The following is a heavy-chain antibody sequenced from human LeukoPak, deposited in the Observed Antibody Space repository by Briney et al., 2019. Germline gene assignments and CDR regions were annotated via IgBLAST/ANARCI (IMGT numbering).Heavy chain of an antibody. D-gene: IGHD6-19*01. CDR3: AKDLAAVPGDKYFAY. CDR2: ISGSGGST. CDR1: GFTFSTYD. Sequence: PGGSLRLSCAASGFTFSTYDMTWVRQAPGKGLEGVPSISGSGGSTYYADSVKGRFTTSRDNSKNPLYLQMNGLRAEDTAVYYCAKDLAAVPGDKYFAYWGQGTLVTVSS. V-gene: IGHV3-23*01. J-gene: IGHJ4*02.